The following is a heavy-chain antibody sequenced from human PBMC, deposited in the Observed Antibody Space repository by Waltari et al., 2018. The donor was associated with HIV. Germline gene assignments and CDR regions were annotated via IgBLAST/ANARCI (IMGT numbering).Heavy chain of an antibody. CDR3: ARVPFGDYFDS. CDR2: IYPGDSET. Sequence: EVYLEQSGPGVKKPGESLKISCKISGYDFAIHWIGWVRQTPGKGLVSVAIIYPGDSETSYSPPFQGRVTVSVDKSLTTAYLHWTRLRASDTAIYYCARVPFGDYFDSWGQGTLVTVSS. CDR1: GYDFAIHW. V-gene: IGHV5-51*03. D-gene: IGHD3-10*01. J-gene: IGHJ4*02.